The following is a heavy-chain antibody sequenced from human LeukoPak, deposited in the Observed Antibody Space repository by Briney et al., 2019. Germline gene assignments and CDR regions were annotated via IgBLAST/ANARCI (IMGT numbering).Heavy chain of an antibody. V-gene: IGHV5-51*01. CDR3: ARFPTDSSTLFDY. Sequence: GESLKISCKGAGYSFTTYWIGWVRQMSGKGLEWMGIIYPGDSDTRYSPSFQGQVTISADKSISTACLQWNSLKASDTAMYYCARFPTDSSTLFDYWGQGTLVTVSS. D-gene: IGHD6-13*01. CDR1: GYSFTTYW. CDR2: IYPGDSDT. J-gene: IGHJ4*02.